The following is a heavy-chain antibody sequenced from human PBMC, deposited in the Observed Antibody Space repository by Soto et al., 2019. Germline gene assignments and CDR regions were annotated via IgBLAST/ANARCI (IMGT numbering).Heavy chain of an antibody. V-gene: IGHV4-39*01. J-gene: IGHJ5*02. Sequence: PSETLSLTCTVSGGSISSNNYFWGWIRQPPGKGLEWIGSVYYSGSAYYNPSLQSRVTISVDTSKNQFSLKLSSVTDADTAVYHCARRHRAFDPWSQGNLVTFSS. CDR3: ARRHRAFDP. CDR2: VYYSGSA. CDR1: GGSISSNNYF.